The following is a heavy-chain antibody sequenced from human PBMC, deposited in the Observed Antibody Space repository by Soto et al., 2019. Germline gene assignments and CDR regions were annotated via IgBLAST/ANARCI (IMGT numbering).Heavy chain of an antibody. CDR2: ISGSGTHI. CDR3: ARHRGTVAGVPFDF. D-gene: IGHD6-19*01. V-gene: IGHV3-11*06. J-gene: IGHJ4*02. Sequence: QVQLVEAGGGLVKPGGSLRLSCAASGFTFGDSYMSWIRQAPGKGLEWVSYISGSGTHINDADSVRGRFAISRDNAKNSRYLQMNNLRADDTAVYYCARHRGTVAGVPFDFWGQGTLVTVSS. CDR1: GFTFGDSY.